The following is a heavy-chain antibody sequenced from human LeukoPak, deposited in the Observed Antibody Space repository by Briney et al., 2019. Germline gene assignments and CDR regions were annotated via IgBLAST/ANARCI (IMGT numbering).Heavy chain of an antibody. V-gene: IGHV3-53*01. CDR3: ARAVQFRRPYYYYYMDV. CDR1: GFTVSSNY. CDR2: IYSGGST. Sequence: GGSLRLSCAAPGFTVSSNYMSWVRQAPGKGLEWVSVIYSGGSTYYADSVKGRFTISRDNSKNTLYLQMNSLRAEDTAVYYCARAVQFRRPYYYYYMDVGGKGTTVTVSS. J-gene: IGHJ6*03. D-gene: IGHD4-17*01.